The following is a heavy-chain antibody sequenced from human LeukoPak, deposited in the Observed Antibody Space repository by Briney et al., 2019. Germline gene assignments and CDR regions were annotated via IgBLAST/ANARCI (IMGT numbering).Heavy chain of an antibody. D-gene: IGHD2-15*01. Sequence: GGSLRLSCAASGFTFSSYAMSWVRQAPGKGLEWVAVIWYDGSNKYYADSVKGRFTISRDNSKNTLYLQMNSLRAEDTAVYYCARVPCSGGSCYSGYYYYGMDVWGKGTTVTVSS. J-gene: IGHJ6*04. V-gene: IGHV3-33*08. CDR1: GFTFSSYA. CDR3: ARVPCSGGSCYSGYYYYGMDV. CDR2: IWYDGSNK.